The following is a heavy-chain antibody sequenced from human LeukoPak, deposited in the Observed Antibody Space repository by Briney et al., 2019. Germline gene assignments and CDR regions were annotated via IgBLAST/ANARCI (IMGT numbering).Heavy chain of an antibody. D-gene: IGHD3-22*01. J-gene: IGHJ4*02. V-gene: IGHV3-23*01. CDR2: ISGSGGST. CDR1: GFTFSSYA. CDR3: AKGHTYYYDSSGYPYFDY. Sequence: PGGSLRLSCAASGFTFSSYAMSWVRQAPGKGLEWVSAISGSGGSTYHADSVKGRFTISRDNSKNTLYLQMNSLRAEDTAVYYCAKGHTYYYDSSGYPYFDYWGQGTLVTVSS.